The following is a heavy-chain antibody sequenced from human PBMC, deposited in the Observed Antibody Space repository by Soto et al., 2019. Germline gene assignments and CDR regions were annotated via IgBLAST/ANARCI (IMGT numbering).Heavy chain of an antibody. J-gene: IGHJ4*02. Sequence: QVQLQESGPGLVKPSQTLSLTCTVSGGSISSGGYYWSWIRQHPGKGLEWFGYIYYSGSTYYNSSLKSRVIITVDPSKNQFSLQLSSVTAADTAGYYCARDPTGYYSDYWGQGILVTVSS. CDR1: GGSISSGGYY. V-gene: IGHV4-31*03. D-gene: IGHD3-9*01. CDR2: IYYSGST. CDR3: ARDPTGYYSDY.